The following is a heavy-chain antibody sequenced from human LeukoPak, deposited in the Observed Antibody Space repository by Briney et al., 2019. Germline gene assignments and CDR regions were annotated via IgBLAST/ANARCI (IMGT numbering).Heavy chain of an antibody. Sequence: ASVKVSCKASGYTFTSYGISWVRQAPGQGLEWMGWIRAYNGNTNYAQKLQGRVTMTTDTSTSTAYMELRSLRSDDTAVYYCARDKYYYDSSGSNWFDPWGQGTLVTVSS. D-gene: IGHD3-22*01. V-gene: IGHV1-18*01. CDR3: ARDKYYYDSSGSNWFDP. CDR2: IRAYNGNT. J-gene: IGHJ5*02. CDR1: GYTFTSYG.